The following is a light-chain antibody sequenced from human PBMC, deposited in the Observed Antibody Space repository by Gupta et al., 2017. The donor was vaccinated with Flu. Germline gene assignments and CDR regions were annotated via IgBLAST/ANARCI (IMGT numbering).Light chain of an antibody. CDR2: DDR. V-gene: IGLV3-21*02. CDR1: NLVIKS. CDR3: HVWDCSSDHGV. Sequence: SYVLTLPPSVSVAPGQTARITCAGNNLVIKSGHWYQQKPGQAPVLVVYDDRHRPSGIAERFSGSNSENTATLTISRVEAGDEADYYCHVWDCSSDHGVFRGGTKLTVL. J-gene: IGLJ3*02.